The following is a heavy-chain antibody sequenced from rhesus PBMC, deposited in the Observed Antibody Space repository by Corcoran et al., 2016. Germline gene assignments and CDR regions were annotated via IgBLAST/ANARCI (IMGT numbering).Heavy chain of an antibody. J-gene: IGHJ5-1*01. Sequence: EVQLVQSGAEVKKPGASVKISCKASGYTFTDYYLHWVRQAPGIGLEWMGAVDHEDGEAHYAQKVQDRVTITRDTSTDTAYMELSSLRSEDTAVYYCAVGIAAGPVGWYVWGPGVLVTVSS. D-gene: IGHD6-13*01. CDR2: VDHEDGEA. V-gene: IGHV1-111*01. CDR3: AVGIAAGPVGWYV. CDR1: GYTFTDYY.